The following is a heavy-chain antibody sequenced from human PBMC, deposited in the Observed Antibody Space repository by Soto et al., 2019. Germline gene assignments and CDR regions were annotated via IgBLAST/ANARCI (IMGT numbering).Heavy chain of an antibody. CDR2: INHSGST. D-gene: IGHD2-8*01. Sequence: SETLSLTCAVYGGSFSGYYWSWIRQPPGKGLEWIGEINHSGSTNYNPSLKSRVTISVDTSKNQFSLKLSSVTAADTAVYYCARMYCTNGVCYKRGFDYWGQGTLVTVSS. CDR1: GGSFSGYY. CDR3: ARMYCTNGVCYKRGFDY. J-gene: IGHJ4*02. V-gene: IGHV4-34*01.